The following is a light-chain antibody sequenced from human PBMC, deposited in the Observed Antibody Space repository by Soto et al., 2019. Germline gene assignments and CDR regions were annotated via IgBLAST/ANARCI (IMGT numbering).Light chain of an antibody. Sequence: EIVLTQSPGTLSLSPGERATLSCRASQSVVSSYLVWYQQKPGQAPRLLIYGASSRATGIPDRFSGSRSGTDFTLTISRLEPEDFAVYYCPQYGDSQGYTFGQGTKLEIK. CDR3: PQYGDSQGYT. J-gene: IGKJ2*01. CDR1: QSVVSSY. V-gene: IGKV3-20*01. CDR2: GAS.